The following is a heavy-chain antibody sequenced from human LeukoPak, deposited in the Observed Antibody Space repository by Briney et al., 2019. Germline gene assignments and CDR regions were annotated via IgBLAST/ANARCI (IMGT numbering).Heavy chain of an antibody. CDR1: GDSISGYY. Sequence: SETLSLTCTVSGDSISGYYWSWIRQPPGKGLEWIGEINHSGSTNYNPSLKSRVTISVDTSKNQFSLKLSSVTAADTAVYYCARGGRITMVRGVIRGNWFDPWGQGTLVTVSS. J-gene: IGHJ5*02. V-gene: IGHV4-34*01. CDR2: INHSGST. D-gene: IGHD3-10*01. CDR3: ARGGRITMVRGVIRGNWFDP.